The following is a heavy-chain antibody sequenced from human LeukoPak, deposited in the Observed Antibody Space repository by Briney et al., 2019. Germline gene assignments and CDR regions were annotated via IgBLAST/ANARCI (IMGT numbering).Heavy chain of an antibody. CDR3: ARRVVAARPFDY. Sequence: KPSENLSLTWTVSGGSLSSSSFYWGWIRQPPGKGLEWIGSIYYSGSTYYNPSLKSRVTISVDTSKNQFSLKLSSVTAADTAVYYCARRVVAARPFDYWGQGTLVTVSS. J-gene: IGHJ4*02. CDR1: GGSLSSSSFY. V-gene: IGHV4-39*01. D-gene: IGHD6-6*01. CDR2: IYYSGST.